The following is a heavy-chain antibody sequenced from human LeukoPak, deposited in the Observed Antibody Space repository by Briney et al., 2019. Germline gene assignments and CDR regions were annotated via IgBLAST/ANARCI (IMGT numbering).Heavy chain of an antibody. J-gene: IGHJ4*02. V-gene: IGHV4-39*01. CDR3: ARIPGYSYGYRSGTY. CDR2: IYYSGST. CDR1: GGSISSYY. D-gene: IGHD5-18*01. Sequence: SETLSLTCTVSGGSISSYYWSWIRQPPGKGLEWIGSIYYSGSTYYNPSLKSRVTISVDTSKNQFSLKLSSVTAADTAVYYCARIPGYSYGYRSGTYWGQGTLVTVSS.